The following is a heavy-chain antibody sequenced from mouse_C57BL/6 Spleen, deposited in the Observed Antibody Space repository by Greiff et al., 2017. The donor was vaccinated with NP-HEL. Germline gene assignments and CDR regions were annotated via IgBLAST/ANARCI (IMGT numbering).Heavy chain of an antibody. CDR3: ARWGGSGPDY. D-gene: IGHD3-2*02. J-gene: IGHJ2*01. CDR1: GYAFSSSW. Sequence: QVQLQQSGPELVKPGASVKISCKASGYAFSSSWMNWVKQRPGKGLEWIGRIYPGDGDTNYNGKFKGKATLTADKSSSTAYMQLSSLTSEDSAVYFCARWGGSGPDYWGQGTTLTVSS. V-gene: IGHV1-82*01. CDR2: IYPGDGDT.